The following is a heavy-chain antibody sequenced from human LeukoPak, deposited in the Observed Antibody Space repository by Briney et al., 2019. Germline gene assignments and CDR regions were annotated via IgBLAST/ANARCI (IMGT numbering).Heavy chain of an antibody. CDR1: GFIFTSYA. D-gene: IGHD3-16*01. J-gene: IGHJ4*02. CDR2: ISGSGATT. CDR3: AKGARLRLGEVFDY. V-gene: IGHV3-23*01. Sequence: GGSLRLSCAASGFIFTSYAMSWVRHTPGKGLEWVSGISGSGATTYYADSVKGRLTISRDNSKNTVYLQMNSLRAEDTAVYYCAKGARLRLGEVFDYWGQGTLVSVSS.